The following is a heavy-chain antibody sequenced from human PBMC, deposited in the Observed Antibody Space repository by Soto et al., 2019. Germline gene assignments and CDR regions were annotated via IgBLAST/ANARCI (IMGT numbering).Heavy chain of an antibody. D-gene: IGHD3-10*01. J-gene: IGHJ6*03. CDR3: ARGYGSGSYLGGGTRDYYYYYMDV. Sequence: SETLSLTCAVYGGSFSGYYWSWIRQPPGKGLEWIGEINHSGSTNYNPSLKSRVTISVDTSKNQFSLKLSSVTAAVTAVYYCARGYGSGSYLGGGTRDYYYYYMDVWGKGTTVTVSS. CDR2: INHSGST. V-gene: IGHV4-34*01. CDR1: GGSFSGYY.